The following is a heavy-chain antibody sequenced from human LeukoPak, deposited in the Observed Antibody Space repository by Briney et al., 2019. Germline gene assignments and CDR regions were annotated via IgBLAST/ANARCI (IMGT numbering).Heavy chain of an antibody. CDR2: ISSSGGTI. Sequence: GGSLRLSCAASGFTFSDCYMSWIRQAPGKGLEWVSYISSSGGTISYADSVKGRFTISRDNAKSSLYLQMNSLRAEDTAVYYCARVGILAAAGSNDYWGQGTLVTVSS. CDR1: GFTFSDCY. CDR3: ARVGILAAAGSNDY. J-gene: IGHJ4*02. V-gene: IGHV3-11*01. D-gene: IGHD6-13*01.